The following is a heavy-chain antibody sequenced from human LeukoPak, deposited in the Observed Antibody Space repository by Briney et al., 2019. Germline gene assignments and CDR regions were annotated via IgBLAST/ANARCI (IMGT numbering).Heavy chain of an antibody. D-gene: IGHD3-22*01. J-gene: IGHJ2*01. CDR1: GFTFSSYW. V-gene: IGHV3-74*01. Sequence: GGSLRLSCAAPGFTFSSYWMRWVRQAPGKGLVWVSRINSDGSSTSYADSVKGRFTISRDNAKNTLYLQMNSLRAEDTAVYYCARVGASSGYYSGWYFDLWGRGTLVTVSS. CDR3: ARVGASSGYYSGWYFDL. CDR2: INSDGSST.